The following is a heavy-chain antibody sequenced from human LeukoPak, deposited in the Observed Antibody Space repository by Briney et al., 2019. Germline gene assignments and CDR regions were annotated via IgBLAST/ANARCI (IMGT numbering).Heavy chain of an antibody. Sequence: GGSLRLSCAASGFTLSSYWMHWVRQGPGKGLVWVSRIKSDGSTTGYADSVRGRFTISRDNAKNTLYLQMNSLRAEDTAVYYCARSDWLDSWGQGTLVTVSS. CDR1: GFTLSSYW. CDR2: IKSDGSTT. J-gene: IGHJ5*01. CDR3: ARSDWLDS. V-gene: IGHV3-74*01.